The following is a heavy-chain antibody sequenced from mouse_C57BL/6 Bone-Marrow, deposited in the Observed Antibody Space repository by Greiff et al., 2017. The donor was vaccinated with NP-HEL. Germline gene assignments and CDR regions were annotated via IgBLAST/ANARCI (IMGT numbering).Heavy chain of an antibody. Sequence: EVQLVESGGGLVKPGGSLKLSCAASGFTFSSYAMSWVRQTPEKRLEWVATISDGGSYTYYPDNVKGRFTISRDNAKNNLYLQMSHLKSEDTAMYYCARVSLPRDSWFAYWGQGTLVTVSA. D-gene: IGHD1-1*01. CDR2: ISDGGSYT. V-gene: IGHV5-4*01. CDR1: GFTFSSYA. J-gene: IGHJ3*01. CDR3: ARVSLPRDSWFAY.